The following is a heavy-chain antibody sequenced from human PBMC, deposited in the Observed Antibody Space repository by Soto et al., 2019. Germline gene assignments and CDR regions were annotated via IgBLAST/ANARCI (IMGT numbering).Heavy chain of an antibody. V-gene: IGHV4-39*01. J-gene: IGHJ6*02. CDR2: IYYSGST. Sequence: QLQLQESGPGLVKPSETLSLTCTVSGGSISSSSYYWGWIRQPPGKGLEWIGSIYYSGSTYYNPSLKSRVTISVDTSKNQFSLKLSSVTAADTAVYYCASLPPLESGYDWGAYYYYGMDVWGQGTTVTVSS. CDR3: ASLPPLESGYDWGAYYYYGMDV. CDR1: GGSISSSSYY. D-gene: IGHD5-12*01.